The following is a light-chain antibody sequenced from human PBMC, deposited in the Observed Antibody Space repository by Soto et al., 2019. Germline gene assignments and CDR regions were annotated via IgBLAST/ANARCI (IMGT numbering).Light chain of an antibody. V-gene: IGKV1-17*01. J-gene: IGKJ1*01. CDR2: VAS. CDR3: LQHNSYPWT. CDR1: QGIAND. Sequence: DIQMTQSPSPLSASVGDRVTITCRASQGIANDLGWYQQKPGKAPKRLIYVASNLQSGVPSRFSGSGSGTEFALTISSLQPEDVATYYCLQHNSYPWTFGQGTKVEIK.